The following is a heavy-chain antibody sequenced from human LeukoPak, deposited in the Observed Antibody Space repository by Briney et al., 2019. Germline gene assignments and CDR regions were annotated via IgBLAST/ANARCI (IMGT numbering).Heavy chain of an antibody. CDR1: GYTLTELS. CDR3: ARSSSWYYFDY. J-gene: IGHJ4*02. CDR2: FDPEDGET. D-gene: IGHD6-13*01. V-gene: IGHV1-24*01. Sequence: ASVKVSCKVSGYTLTELSMHWVRQAPGKGLEWMGGFDPEDGETIYAQKFQGRVTMTRDTSTSTVYMELSSLRSEDTAVYYCARSSSWYYFDYWGQGTLVTVSS.